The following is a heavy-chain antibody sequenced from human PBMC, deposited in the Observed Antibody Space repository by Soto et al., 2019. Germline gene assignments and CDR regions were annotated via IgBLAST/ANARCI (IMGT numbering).Heavy chain of an antibody. J-gene: IGHJ4*02. V-gene: IGHV3-21*01. Sequence: EVRLVESGGGLVKPGGSLRLSCAASGFTFSSYSMNWVRQAPGKGLEWVSSISSSSSYIYYADSVKGRFTISRDNAKNSLYLQMNSLRAEDTAVYYCARASSGYDSDYFDYWGQGTLVTVSS. CDR1: GFTFSSYS. CDR2: ISSSSSYI. D-gene: IGHD5-12*01. CDR3: ARASSGYDSDYFDY.